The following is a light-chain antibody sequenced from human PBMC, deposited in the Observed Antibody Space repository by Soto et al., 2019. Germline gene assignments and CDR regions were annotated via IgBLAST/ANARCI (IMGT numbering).Light chain of an antibody. CDR1: SSDVGGYNY. CDR3: SSFTSSRTDV. Sequence: QSALTQPASVSGSPGQSITISCTGTSSDVGGYNYVSWYQQHPGKAPKLIICEVSNRPSGVSNRFSGSKSGNTASLAISGLQTEDEADYYCSSFTSSRTDVFGTGTKVTVL. J-gene: IGLJ1*01. V-gene: IGLV2-14*01. CDR2: EVS.